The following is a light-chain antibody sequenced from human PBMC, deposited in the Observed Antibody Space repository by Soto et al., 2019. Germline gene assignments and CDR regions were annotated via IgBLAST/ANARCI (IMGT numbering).Light chain of an antibody. CDR3: QSYDSSLSAVV. V-gene: IGLV1-40*01. J-gene: IGLJ2*01. CDR1: SSNIGAGYD. Sequence: QSVLTQPPSVSGAPGQRVTISCTGSSSNIGAGYDVHWYQQLPGTAPKLLIYGNSNRPSGVPDRFSGSKSGTSASLAITGLQAEVEADYYCQSYDSSLSAVVFGGGTKLTAL. CDR2: GNS.